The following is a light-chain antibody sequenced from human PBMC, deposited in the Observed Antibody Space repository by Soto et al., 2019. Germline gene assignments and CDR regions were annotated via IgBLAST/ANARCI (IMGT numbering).Light chain of an antibody. CDR1: SSDVGSYSR. CDR2: EVS. V-gene: IGLV2-18*02. CDR3: SSYTSSSTYV. J-gene: IGLJ1*01. Sequence: QSALTQPPSVSGSPGQSVTISCTGTSSDVGSYSRVSWYQQPPGTAPKLMIYEVSYRPSGVPDRFSGSKSGNTASLTISGPQAEDEADYYCSSYTSSSTYVFGTGTKVTVL.